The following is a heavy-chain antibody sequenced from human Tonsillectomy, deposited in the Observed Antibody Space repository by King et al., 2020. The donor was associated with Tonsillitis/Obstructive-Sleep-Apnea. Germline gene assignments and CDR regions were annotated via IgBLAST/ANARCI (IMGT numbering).Heavy chain of an antibody. Sequence: QLVQSGAEVKKSGESLKISCKGSGYRFSSYWIGWVRHIPGKGLEWMGSIYPDDSETTYSPSFQGQVTITADKSFSTANLQWSSLKASDTAMYYCARTNWGSSDAFDIWGLGTMVTVSS. V-gene: IGHV5-51*01. D-gene: IGHD7-27*01. J-gene: IGHJ3*02. CDR1: GYRFSSYW. CDR2: IYPDDSET. CDR3: ARTNWGSSDAFDI.